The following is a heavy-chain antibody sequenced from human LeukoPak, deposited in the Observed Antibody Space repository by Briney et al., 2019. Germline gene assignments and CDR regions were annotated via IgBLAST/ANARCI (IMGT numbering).Heavy chain of an antibody. Sequence: PGGSLRLSCAASGFTFSTYNMNWVRQAPGKGLEWVSYITSDSATIYYADSVKGRFTISRDNSKNTLYLQMNSLRAEDTAVYYCAKGGGSYQRWGQGTLVTVSS. CDR2: ITSDSATI. J-gene: IGHJ4*02. CDR1: GFTFSTYN. V-gene: IGHV3-48*01. CDR3: AKGGGSYQR. D-gene: IGHD3-10*01.